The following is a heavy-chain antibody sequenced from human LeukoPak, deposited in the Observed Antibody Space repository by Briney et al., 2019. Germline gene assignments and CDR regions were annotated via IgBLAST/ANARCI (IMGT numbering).Heavy chain of an antibody. J-gene: IGHJ5*02. CDR2: ILPIFGTS. V-gene: IGHV1-69*13. CDR3: ARAEDQGRYFDWLPGFDP. CDR1: GGTFSSYV. D-gene: IGHD3-9*01. Sequence: SVTVSCTASGGTFSSYVINWVRQAPGQGLEWMGGILPIFGTSIYSQQFQGRVTITADESTNIAYMELNRLRSDDTATYYCARAEDQGRYFDWLPGFDPWGQGTLVTVSS.